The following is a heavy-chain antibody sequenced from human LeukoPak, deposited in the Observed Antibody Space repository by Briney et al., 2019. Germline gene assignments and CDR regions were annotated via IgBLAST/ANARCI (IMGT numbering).Heavy chain of an antibody. CDR1: GGSINNYY. D-gene: IGHD5-18*01. CDR2: IYYSGRT. CDR3: ARGQKYSYGYTVTELGSGYFDY. Sequence: SETLSLTCAVSGGSINNYYWSWIRQPPGKGLEWIGYIYYSGRTRYNPSLKSPVTISVDTSKNQFSLRLNSVTAADTAVYFCARGQKYSYGYTVTELGSGYFDYWGQGTLVTVSS. J-gene: IGHJ4*02. V-gene: IGHV4-59*12.